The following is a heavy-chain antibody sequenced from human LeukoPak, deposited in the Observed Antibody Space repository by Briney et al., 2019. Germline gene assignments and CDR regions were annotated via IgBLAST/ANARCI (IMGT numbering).Heavy chain of an antibody. J-gene: IGHJ4*02. CDR1: GYSFTSYW. D-gene: IGHD5-18*01. Sequence: GESLKISCKGSGYSFTSYWIGWVRQLPGKGLEWMGIIYPGDSDTRYSPSFQGQVTISADKSISTAYLQWSSLKASDTAMYYCARPDTAMEGSFHFDYWGQGTLVTVSS. V-gene: IGHV5-51*01. CDR2: IYPGDSDT. CDR3: ARPDTAMEGSFHFDY.